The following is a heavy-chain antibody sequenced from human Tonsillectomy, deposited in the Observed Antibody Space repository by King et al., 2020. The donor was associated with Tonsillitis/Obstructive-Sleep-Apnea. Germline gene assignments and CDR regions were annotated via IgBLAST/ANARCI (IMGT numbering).Heavy chain of an antibody. CDR1: GGSFSGYY. J-gene: IGHJ5*02. V-gene: IGHV4-34*01. CDR3: ASATYYYDSSGYKAVWFDP. CDR2: INHSGST. Sequence: VQLQQWGAGLLKPSETLSLTCAVYGGSFSGYYWSWIRQPPGKGLEWIGEINHSGSTNYNPSLKSRVTISVDTSKNQFSLKLISVTAADTAVYYCASATYYYDSSGYKAVWFDPWGQGTLVTVSS. D-gene: IGHD3-22*01.